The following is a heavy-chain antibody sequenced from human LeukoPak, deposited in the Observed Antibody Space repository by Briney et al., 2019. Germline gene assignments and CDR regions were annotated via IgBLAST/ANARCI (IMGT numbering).Heavy chain of an antibody. J-gene: IGHJ4*02. CDR2: IYYSGST. V-gene: IGHV4-59*08. CDR1: GGSISSYY. Sequence: SSETLSLTCTVSGGSISSYYWSWIRQPPGEGLEWIGYIYYSGSTNYNPSLKSRVTISVDTSKNQFSLKLSSVTAADTAVYYCARHSIAYYGSGSYYIDYWGQGTLVTVSS. CDR3: ARHSIAYYGSGSYYIDY. D-gene: IGHD3-10*01.